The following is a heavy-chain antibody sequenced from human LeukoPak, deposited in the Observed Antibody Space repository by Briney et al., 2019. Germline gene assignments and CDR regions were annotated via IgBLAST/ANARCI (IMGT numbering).Heavy chain of an antibody. J-gene: IGHJ4*02. D-gene: IGHD3-22*01. V-gene: IGHV1-2*02. CDR1: GYTFTDYY. CDR3: AIDRITMIVVEVFDY. CDR2: INPNSGGT. Sequence: ASVKVSCKASGYTFTDYYMHWVRQAPGQGLEWMGWINPNSGGTNYAQKFQGRVTMTRDTSISTAYMELSRLRSDDTAVYYCAIDRITMIVVEVFDYWGQGTLVTVSS.